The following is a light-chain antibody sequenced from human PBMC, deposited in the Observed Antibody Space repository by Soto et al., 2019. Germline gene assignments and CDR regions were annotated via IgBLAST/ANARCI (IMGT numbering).Light chain of an antibody. CDR2: GAS. J-gene: IGKJ1*01. V-gene: IGKV3-15*01. CDR1: QSVSSP. CDR3: QQYNNWPPWT. Sequence: EIVMTQSPATLSVSPGERATLSCRASQSVSSPLAWYQQKPGQAPRLLIYGASTRATGIPARFSGSGSGTEFTLTISSLQSADFAVYYCQQYNNWPPWTFGQGTKVDIK.